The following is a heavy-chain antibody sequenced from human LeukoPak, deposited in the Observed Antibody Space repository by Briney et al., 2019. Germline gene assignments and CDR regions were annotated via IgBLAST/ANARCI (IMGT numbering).Heavy chain of an antibody. V-gene: IGHV1-69*01. CDR2: IIPIFGTA. CDR3: AREALDEIVVVPAAIMGNWFDP. Sequence: EASVKVSCKASGGTFSSYAISWVRQAPGQGLEWMGGIIPIFGTANYAQKFQGRVTITADESTGTAYMELSSLRSEDTAVYYCAREALDEIVVVPAAIMGNWFDPWGQGTLVTVSS. J-gene: IGHJ5*02. CDR1: GGTFSSYA. D-gene: IGHD2-2*02.